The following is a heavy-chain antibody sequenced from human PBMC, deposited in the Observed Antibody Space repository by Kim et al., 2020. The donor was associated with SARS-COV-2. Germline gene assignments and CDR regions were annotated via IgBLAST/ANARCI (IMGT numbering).Heavy chain of an antibody. V-gene: IGHV4-34*01. Sequence: SETLSLTCAVYGGSFSGYYWSWIRQPPGKGLEWIGEINHSGSTNYNPSLKSRVTISVDTSKNQFSLKLSSVTAADTAVYYCARGGPRTIFGVVISQRGFDYWGQGTLVTVSS. CDR1: GGSFSGYY. CDR2: INHSGST. CDR3: ARGGPRTIFGVVISQRGFDY. J-gene: IGHJ4*02. D-gene: IGHD3-3*01.